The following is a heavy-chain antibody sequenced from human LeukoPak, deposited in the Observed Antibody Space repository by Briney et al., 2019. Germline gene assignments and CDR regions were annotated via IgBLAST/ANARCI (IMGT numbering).Heavy chain of an antibody. CDR2: IRSKANSYAT. V-gene: IGHV3-73*01. J-gene: IGHJ6*03. D-gene: IGHD3-22*01. CDR3: TRHDYYYDSSGYCYRYYYMDV. Sequence: GGSLRLSCAASGFTFSGSAMHWVRQASGKGLEWVGRIRSKANSYATAYAASVKGRFTISRDDSKNTAYLQMNSLKTEDTAVYYCTRHDYYYDSSGYCYRYYYMDVWGKGTTVTVSS. CDR1: GFTFSGSA.